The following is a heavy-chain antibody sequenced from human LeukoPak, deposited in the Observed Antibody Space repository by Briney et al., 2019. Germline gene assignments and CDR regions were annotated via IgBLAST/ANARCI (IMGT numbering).Heavy chain of an antibody. CDR1: GFTFSRYS. D-gene: IGHD6-19*01. Sequence: PGGSLRLSCAASGFTFSRYSMNWVRQAPGKGLEWVSSISSNSTYIYYADSMKGRFTISRDNAKNSLYLQMNSLRAEDTAVYYCARRAIAVAGTFFDYWGQGTLVTVSS. CDR2: ISSNSTYI. J-gene: IGHJ4*02. V-gene: IGHV3-21*01. CDR3: ARRAIAVAGTFFDY.